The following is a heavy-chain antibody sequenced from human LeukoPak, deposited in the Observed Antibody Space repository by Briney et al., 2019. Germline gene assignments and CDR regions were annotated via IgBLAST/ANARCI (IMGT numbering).Heavy chain of an antibody. Sequence: PGGSLRLSCVASGFTFSSYEMNWVRQAPGKGLEWVSYISSSGSTIYYADSVKGRFTISRDNAKNSLYLQMNSLRAEDTAVYYCAKDCSSTSCYPHYYYGMDVWGQGTTVTVSS. CDR2: ISSSGSTI. J-gene: IGHJ6*02. V-gene: IGHV3-48*03. CDR1: GFTFSSYE. D-gene: IGHD2-2*01. CDR3: AKDCSSTSCYPHYYYGMDV.